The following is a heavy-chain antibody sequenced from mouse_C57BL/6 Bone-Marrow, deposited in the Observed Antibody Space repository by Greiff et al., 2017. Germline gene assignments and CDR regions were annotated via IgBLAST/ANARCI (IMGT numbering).Heavy chain of an antibody. CDR2: IYPRSGNT. V-gene: IGHV1-81*01. D-gene: IGHD1-1*01. J-gene: IGHJ3*01. CDR3: AREGDYYGPAWFAY. Sequence: VQLQQSGPELVKPGASVKLSCKASGYTFTSYGISWVKQRTGQGLEWIGEIYPRSGNTYYNEKFKGKATLTADKSSSTAYMELRSLTSEDSAVYFCAREGDYYGPAWFAYWGQGTLVTVSA. CDR1: GYTFTSYG.